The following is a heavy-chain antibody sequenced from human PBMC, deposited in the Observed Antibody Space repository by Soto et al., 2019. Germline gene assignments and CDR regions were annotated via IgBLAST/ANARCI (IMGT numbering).Heavy chain of an antibody. CDR3: AKGYSGGWYFFDN. D-gene: IGHD6-19*01. CDR2: ISWNSGSI. J-gene: IGHJ4*02. CDR1: GFTFDDYT. Sequence: GGSLRLSCAASGFTFDDYTMHWVRQAPGEGLEWVSSISWNSGSIGYADSVKGRFTISRDNAKNSLYLQMNSLRPEDTALYYCAKGYSGGWYFFDNWGQGALVTVSS. V-gene: IGHV3-9*01.